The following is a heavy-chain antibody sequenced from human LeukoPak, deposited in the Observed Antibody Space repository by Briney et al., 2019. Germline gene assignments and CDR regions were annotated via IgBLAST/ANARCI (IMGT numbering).Heavy chain of an antibody. CDR3: ARARDDYINNWFDP. J-gene: IGHJ5*02. Sequence: SETLSLTCTVSGGSISSSSYHWGWIRQPPGKGLEWIGTIYYSGITYYSPSLRSRLTISVDASKSQLSLKLSSVTAADTAVYYCARARDDYINNWFDPWGQGTLVTVSS. CDR2: IYYSGIT. V-gene: IGHV4-39*07. CDR1: GGSISSSSYH. D-gene: IGHD5-24*01.